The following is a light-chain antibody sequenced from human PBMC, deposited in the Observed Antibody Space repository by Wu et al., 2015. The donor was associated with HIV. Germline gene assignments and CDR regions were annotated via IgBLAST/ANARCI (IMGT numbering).Light chain of an antibody. CDR3: QQFNAYPLT. Sequence: AIQLTQSPSSLSASVGDRVTMTCRTSQGISTALAWYQQKPGQLPKLLIFDASTLEGTVPSRFSGSGSGTDFTLTIRSLQPDDFATYYCQQFNAYPLTFGGGTRVDI. CDR1: QGISTA. J-gene: IGKJ4*01. V-gene: IGKV1-13*02. CDR2: DAS.